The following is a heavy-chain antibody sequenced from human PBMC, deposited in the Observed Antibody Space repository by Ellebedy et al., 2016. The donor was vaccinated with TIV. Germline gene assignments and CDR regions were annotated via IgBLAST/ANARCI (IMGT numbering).Heavy chain of an antibody. V-gene: IGHV4-34*01. CDR3: ARAQGRLHLPAASRWFNP. J-gene: IGHJ5*02. D-gene: IGHD6-13*01. CDR1: GGSFSDYY. Sequence: SETLSLXXSVYGGSFSDYYWGWIRQSPGKGLEWIGEINHSGSTNYNPSLRSRVTISVDTPKNEFSLRVSSVTAADTAIYYRARAQGRLHLPAASRWFNPWGQGTLVTVSS. CDR2: INHSGST.